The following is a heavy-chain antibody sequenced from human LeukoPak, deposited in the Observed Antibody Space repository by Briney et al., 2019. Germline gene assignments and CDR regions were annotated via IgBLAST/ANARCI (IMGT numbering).Heavy chain of an antibody. D-gene: IGHD3-10*01. CDR1: GGSISSGDYY. Sequence: SQTLSLTCTVSGGSISSGDYYWSWIRQPPGKDLEWIGYIYYSGSTYYNPSLKSRVTISVDTSKNQFSLKLSSVTAADTAVYYCARARFGELSGWFDPWGQGTLVTVSS. CDR2: IYYSGST. J-gene: IGHJ5*02. CDR3: ARARFGELSGWFDP. V-gene: IGHV4-30-4*01.